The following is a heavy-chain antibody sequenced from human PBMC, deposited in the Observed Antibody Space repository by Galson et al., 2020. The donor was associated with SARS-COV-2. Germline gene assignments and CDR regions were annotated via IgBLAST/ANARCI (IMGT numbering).Heavy chain of an antibody. CDR3: TRGVSSSYFFYYYYMGV. V-gene: IGHV1-8*02. J-gene: IGHJ6*03. Sequence: ASVKVSCKASGYTFTSYDISWVRQATGQGLEWMGWMNSNSGNTGSAQKFQGRVTMTRDTSINTAYMELSSLTSEDTAVYYCTRGVSSSYFFYYYYMGVWGKGTAVTVSS. CDR2: MNSNSGNT. D-gene: IGHD6-13*01. CDR1: GYTFTSYD.